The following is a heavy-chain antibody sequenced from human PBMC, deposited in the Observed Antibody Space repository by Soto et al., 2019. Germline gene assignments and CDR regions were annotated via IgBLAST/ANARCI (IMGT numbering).Heavy chain of an antibody. Sequence: EVQLLESGGDLVQPGGSLRLSCAASGFTFSSNAMTWVRQAPGKGLEWVSSISGSGDSTYYADSVKGRFTISRDNSKNTRFLLMDSLRAADTAVYYCARDSDNGGDSLLYYGLDVWGQGTTVTVSS. J-gene: IGHJ6*02. D-gene: IGHD2-21*02. V-gene: IGHV3-23*01. CDR1: GFTFSSNA. CDR2: ISGSGDST. CDR3: ARDSDNGGDSLLYYGLDV.